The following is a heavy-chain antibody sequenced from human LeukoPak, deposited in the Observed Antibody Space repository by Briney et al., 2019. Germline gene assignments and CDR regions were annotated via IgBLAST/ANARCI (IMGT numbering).Heavy chain of an antibody. CDR1: GYTFTGYY. CDR2: INPNSGGT. Sequence: GASVKVSCKASGYTFTGYYMHWVRQAPGQGLEWMGRINPNSGGTNYAQKIQGRVTMTRDTSISTAYMELSRLRSDDAAVYYCARRYSYDAFDIWGQGTMVTVSS. J-gene: IGHJ3*02. D-gene: IGHD5-18*01. V-gene: IGHV1-2*06. CDR3: ARRYSYDAFDI.